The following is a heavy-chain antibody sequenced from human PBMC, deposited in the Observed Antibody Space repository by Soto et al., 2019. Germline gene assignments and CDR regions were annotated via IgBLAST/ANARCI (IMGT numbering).Heavy chain of an antibody. CDR3: AHRVLRTVFGLVTTTAIYFDF. D-gene: IGHD3-3*01. CDR1: GFSLTTSGVG. CDR2: IYWDDDK. Sequence: QITLNESGPTQVKPRQTLTLTCTFSGFSLTTSGVGVGWIRQSPGKAPEWLALIYWDDDKRYSPSLKSRLTITKAPSKNQVVLTMADLDPADTATYYCAHRVLRTVFGLVTTTAIYFDFWGPGTPVAVSS. J-gene: IGHJ4*02. V-gene: IGHV2-5*02.